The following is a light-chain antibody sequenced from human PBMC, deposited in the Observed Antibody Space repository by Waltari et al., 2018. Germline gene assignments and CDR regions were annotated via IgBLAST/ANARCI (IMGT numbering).Light chain of an antibody. CDR1: KLGDKY. Sequence: SYELTQPPSVSVSPGQTASITCSGDKLGDKYACWYQQKPGQSPVLVINQDSKRPSGSPERFSGSNSGNTATLTISGTQAMDEADYYCQAWDSSTVVFGGGTKLTVL. CDR3: QAWDSSTVV. J-gene: IGLJ2*01. V-gene: IGLV3-1*01. CDR2: QDS.